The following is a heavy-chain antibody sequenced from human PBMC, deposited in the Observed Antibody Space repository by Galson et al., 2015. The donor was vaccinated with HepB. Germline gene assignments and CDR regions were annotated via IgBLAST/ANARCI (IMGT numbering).Heavy chain of an antibody. Sequence: ETLSLTCTVSGYSIGSAYYWGWIRQPPGKGLEWVGSIYGSGSAYYNPSLKSRVTMSVDTSKNQFSLKLNSVTAADTAVYYCARSGVDVVVVAASRNWFDPWGQGTLVTVSS. CDR2: IYGSGSA. CDR1: GYSIGSAYY. V-gene: IGHV4-38-2*02. J-gene: IGHJ5*02. D-gene: IGHD2-15*01. CDR3: ARSGVDVVVVAASRNWFDP.